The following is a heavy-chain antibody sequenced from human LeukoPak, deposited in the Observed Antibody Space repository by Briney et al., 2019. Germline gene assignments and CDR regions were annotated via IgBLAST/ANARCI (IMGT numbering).Heavy chain of an antibody. CDR2: INPNSGGT. CDR1: GYTFTDYY. Sequence: GASVRVSFKASGYTFTDYYMHWVRQAPGQGREWMGWINPNSGGTNYAQKFQGRVTMTRDTSISTAYMELSRLRSDDTAVYYCARARLLTGSRDDWFDPWGQGTLVTVS. V-gene: IGHV1-2*02. CDR3: ARARLLTGSRDDWFDP. D-gene: IGHD1-20*01. J-gene: IGHJ5*02.